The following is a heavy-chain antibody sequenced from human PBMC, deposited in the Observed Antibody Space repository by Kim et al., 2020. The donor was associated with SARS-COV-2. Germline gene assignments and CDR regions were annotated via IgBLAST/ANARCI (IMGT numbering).Heavy chain of an antibody. J-gene: IGHJ6*02. CDR2: INPSGGST. CDR1: GYTFTSYY. D-gene: IGHD3-3*02. CDR3: ARGGTSIFLGGHYYYYGMDV. V-gene: IGHV1-46*01. Sequence: ASVKVSCKASGYTFTSYYMHWVRQAPGQGLEWMGIINPSGGSTSYAQKFQGRVTMTRDTSTSTVYMELSSLRSEDTAVYYCARGGTSIFLGGHYYYYGMDVWGQGTTVTVSS.